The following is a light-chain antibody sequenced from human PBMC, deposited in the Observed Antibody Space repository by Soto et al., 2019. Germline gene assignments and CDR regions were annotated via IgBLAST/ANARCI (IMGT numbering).Light chain of an antibody. CDR1: SSDIGYYNY. J-gene: IGLJ2*01. CDR2: EVS. Sequence: QSALTQPASVSGSPEQSITISCTGTSSDIGYYNYVSWYQQYPGKAPKLMIYEVSNRPSGVSHRFSGSKSGNTASLTISGLQAEDEADYYCSSYTSSTTLVFGGGTQLTVL. V-gene: IGLV2-14*01. CDR3: SSYTSSTTLV.